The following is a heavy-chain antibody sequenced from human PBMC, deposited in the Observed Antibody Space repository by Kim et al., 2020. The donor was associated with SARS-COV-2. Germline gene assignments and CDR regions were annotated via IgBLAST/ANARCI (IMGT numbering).Heavy chain of an antibody. CDR1: GFTFSSYS. V-gene: IGHV3-48*02. CDR3: ARERFPRYSSSWYEGEAKERDDYYYYGMDV. J-gene: IGHJ6*02. Sequence: GGSLRLSCAASGFTFSSYSMNWVRQAPGKGLEWVSYISSSSSTIYYADSVKGRFTISRDNAKNSLYLQMNSLGDEDTAVYYCARERFPRYSSSWYEGEAKERDDYYYYGMDVWGQVTTVTVSS. CDR2: ISSSSSTI. D-gene: IGHD6-13*01.